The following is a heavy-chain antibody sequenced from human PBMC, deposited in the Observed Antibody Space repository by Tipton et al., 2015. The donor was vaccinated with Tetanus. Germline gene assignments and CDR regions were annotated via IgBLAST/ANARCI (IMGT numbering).Heavy chain of an antibody. CDR2: ISSTSRYI. D-gene: IGHD6-25*01. CDR3: VSGSALDY. CDR1: GFSFSNYK. Sequence: EVSGFSFSNYKMNWVRQGPGRGLEWVSSISSTSRYINYADSVKGRFTISRDNAKNSLFLEMNTLRVDDTAVYYCVSGSALDYWGQGTLITVSS. J-gene: IGHJ4*02. V-gene: IGHV3-21*06.